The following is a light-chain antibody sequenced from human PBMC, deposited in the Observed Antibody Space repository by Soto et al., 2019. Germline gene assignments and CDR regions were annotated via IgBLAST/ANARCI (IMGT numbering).Light chain of an antibody. CDR2: YDS. CDR1: NIGSKS. J-gene: IGLJ1*01. V-gene: IGLV3-21*04. Sequence: SYELTQPPSVSVAPGKTARITCGGNNIGSKSVHWYQQKPGQAPVLFIYYDSDRPSGIPERFSGSNSGNTATLTISRVEAGDEADYYCQVWDSSSDHNYVFGTGTKVTVL. CDR3: QVWDSSSDHNYV.